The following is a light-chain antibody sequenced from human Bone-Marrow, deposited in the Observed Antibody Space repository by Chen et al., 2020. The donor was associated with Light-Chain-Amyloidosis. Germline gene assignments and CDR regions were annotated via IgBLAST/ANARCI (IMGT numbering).Light chain of an antibody. J-gene: IGLJ2*01. CDR1: RSNIGSNF. V-gene: IGLV1-47*01. Sequence: QSVLTQPPSASGTPGQGVSISCSGGRSNIGSNFVYWFQHVPGTAPKLLVYRNDRRPSGGHDRFSGSTSGTAASLAISGLRSEDEGSYYCAAWDDTLRGVIFGGGTKLTVL. CDR2: RND. CDR3: AAWDDTLRGVI.